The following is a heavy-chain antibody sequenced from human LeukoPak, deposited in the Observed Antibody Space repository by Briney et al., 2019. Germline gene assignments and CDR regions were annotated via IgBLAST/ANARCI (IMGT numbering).Heavy chain of an antibody. CDR3: AGRRVLDASFDY. CDR1: GFTFSSYS. V-gene: IGHV3-21*01. CDR2: ISSSSSYI. D-gene: IGHD3-16*01. Sequence: GGSMRLSCAASGFTFSSYSMNWVRQAPGKGLEWVSSISSSSSYIYYADSAKGRFTISRDNAKNSLYLQMNSLRAEDTAVYYCAGRRVLDASFDYWGQGTLVTVSS. J-gene: IGHJ4*02.